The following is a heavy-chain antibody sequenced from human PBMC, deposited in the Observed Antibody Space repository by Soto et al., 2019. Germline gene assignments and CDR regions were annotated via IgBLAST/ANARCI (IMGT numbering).Heavy chain of an antibody. D-gene: IGHD3-10*01. V-gene: IGHV4-34*01. J-gene: IGHJ6*02. CDR3: ARGLGLTMVRGVIHVYYYGMDV. Sequence: SETLSLTCAVYGGSFSGYYWSWIRQPPGKGLEWIGEINHSGSTNYNPSLKSRVTISVDTSKNQFSLKLSSVTAADTAVYYCARGLGLTMVRGVIHVYYYGMDVWGQGTTVTVS. CDR2: INHSGST. CDR1: GGSFSGYY.